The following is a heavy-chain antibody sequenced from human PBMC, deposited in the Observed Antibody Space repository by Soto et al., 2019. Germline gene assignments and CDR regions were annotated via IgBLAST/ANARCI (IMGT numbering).Heavy chain of an antibody. D-gene: IGHD3-22*01. J-gene: IGHJ4*02. CDR1: GFTLSGYA. CDR3: ARDRGNYDSSGYPYFDY. V-gene: IGHV3-64*04. Sequence: GGSLRLSCAASGFTLSGYAMDWVRQAPGKGLEYVSGISSNSSGTYYADSVKGRFTISRDNAKNSLYLQMNSLRDEDTAVYYCARDRGNYDSSGYPYFDYWGQGTLVTVS. CDR2: ISSNSSGT.